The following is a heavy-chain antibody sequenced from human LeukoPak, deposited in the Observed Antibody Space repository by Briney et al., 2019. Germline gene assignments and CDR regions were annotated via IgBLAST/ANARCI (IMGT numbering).Heavy chain of an antibody. D-gene: IGHD5-12*01. CDR1: GLTFRNYA. Sequence: GGSLRLSCAGSGLTFRNYAMHWVRQAPVTGLQYVSAISTNGSRTFYANSVKRRFTISRDNAKDTVYLQMDSLRADDTAVYYCVRDSFYTGYDRGFGYWGQGALVTVSS. CDR2: ISTNGSRT. CDR3: VRDSFYTGYDRGFGY. J-gene: IGHJ4*02. V-gene: IGHV3-64*01.